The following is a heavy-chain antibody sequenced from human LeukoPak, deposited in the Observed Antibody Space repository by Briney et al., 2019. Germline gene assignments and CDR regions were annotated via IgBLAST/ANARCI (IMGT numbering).Heavy chain of an antibody. CDR1: GFTFDDYA. V-gene: IGHV3-9*01. CDR2: ISWNSGRI. CDR3: AKGSPSMAAAGSGGFDY. D-gene: IGHD6-13*01. J-gene: IGHJ4*02. Sequence: GRSLRLSCAASGFTFDDYAMHWVRQAPGKGLEWVSGISWNSGRIGYADSVKGRFTISRDNAKNSLYLQMNSLRAEDTALYYCAKGSPSMAAAGSGGFDYWGQGTLVTVSS.